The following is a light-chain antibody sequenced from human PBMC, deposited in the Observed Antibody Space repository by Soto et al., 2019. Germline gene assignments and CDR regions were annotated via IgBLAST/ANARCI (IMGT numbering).Light chain of an antibody. V-gene: IGKV3-15*01. CDR1: ESVRTN. CDR3: QQYYDWPTIT. CDR2: GAS. J-gene: IGKJ5*01. Sequence: EIVMTQSPATLSVPPGDRATLSCRASESVRTNLAWYQQKPGQAPRLLISGASIRAADTPARFSGSGSGTEFTLTISTLQSEDFAVYYCQQYYDWPTITFGQGTRLE.